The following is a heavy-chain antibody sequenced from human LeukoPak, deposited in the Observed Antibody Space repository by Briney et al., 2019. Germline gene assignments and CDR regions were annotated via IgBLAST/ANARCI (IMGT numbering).Heavy chain of an antibody. Sequence: SETLSLTCSVSGGSISSYYWSWIRQPPGKGLEWIGYIYTSGSTSYNPSLKSRVTISVDTSKNQFSLKLSSVTAADTAVYYCARVAYCGGDCYSGWFDPWGQGTLVTVSS. D-gene: IGHD2-21*02. V-gene: IGHV4-4*09. CDR1: GGSISSYY. J-gene: IGHJ5*02. CDR2: IYTSGST. CDR3: ARVAYCGGDCYSGWFDP.